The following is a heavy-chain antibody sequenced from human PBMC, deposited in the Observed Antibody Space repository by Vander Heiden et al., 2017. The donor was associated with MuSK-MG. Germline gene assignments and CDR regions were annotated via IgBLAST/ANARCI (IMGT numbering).Heavy chain of an antibody. D-gene: IGHD5-12*01. CDR2: ISYDGSDK. CDR1: FFTFRSFP. V-gene: IGHV3-30*04. J-gene: IGHJ4*02. Sequence: CSSSFFTFRSFPLHWVRQAPGKGLEWVAIISYDGSDKYYADSLQGRFTISRDNSKNTLFLQMNSLRAEDTAVYYCARDAGWLRSWYSFEYWGQGSLGTVSS. CDR3: ARDAGWLRSWYSFEY.